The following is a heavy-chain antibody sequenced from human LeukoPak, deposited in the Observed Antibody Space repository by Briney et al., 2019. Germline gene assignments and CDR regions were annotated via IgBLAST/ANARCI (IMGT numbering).Heavy chain of an antibody. CDR3: ARGVPTLYYYGSGSHPMSAFDI. Sequence: SETLSLTCTVSGGSISSYYWSWIRQPPGKGLEWIGYIYYSGSTNYNPSLKSRVTISVDTSKNQFSLKLSSVTAADTAVYYCARGVPTLYYYGSGSHPMSAFDIWGQGTMVTVSS. CDR1: GGSISSYY. J-gene: IGHJ3*02. V-gene: IGHV4-59*01. D-gene: IGHD3-10*01. CDR2: IYYSGST.